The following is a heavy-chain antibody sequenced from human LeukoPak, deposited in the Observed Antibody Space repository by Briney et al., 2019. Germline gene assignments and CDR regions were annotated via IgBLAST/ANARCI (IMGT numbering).Heavy chain of an antibody. CDR2: IYYSGST. D-gene: IGHD7-27*01. CDR1: GGSISSYY. Sequence: KPSETLSLTCTVSGGSISSYYWSWIRQPPGKGLEWIGYIYYSGSTNYNPSLKSRVTISVDTSKNQFPLKLSSVTAADTAVYYCARGPWGRLDYWGQGTLVTVSS. V-gene: IGHV4-59*08. J-gene: IGHJ4*02. CDR3: ARGPWGRLDY.